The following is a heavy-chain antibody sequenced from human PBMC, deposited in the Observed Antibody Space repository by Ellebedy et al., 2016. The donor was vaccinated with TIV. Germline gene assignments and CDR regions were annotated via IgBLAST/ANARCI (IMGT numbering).Heavy chain of an antibody. CDR1: GFTFSSYW. CDR3: ARAALPDYGGNFDY. V-gene: IGHV3-7*04. CDR2: IKQDGSEK. Sequence: GGSLRLSXAASGFTFSSYWMSWVRQAPGKGLEWVANIKQDGSEKYYVDSVKGRFTISRDNAKNSLYLQMNSLRAEDTAVYYCARAALPDYGGNFDYWGQGTLVTVSS. D-gene: IGHD4-23*01. J-gene: IGHJ4*02.